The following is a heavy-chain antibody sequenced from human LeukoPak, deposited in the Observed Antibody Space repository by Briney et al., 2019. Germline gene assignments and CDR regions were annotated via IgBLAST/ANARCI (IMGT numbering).Heavy chain of an antibody. CDR1: GFTFSSYA. V-gene: IGHV3-23*01. CDR2: ISGSGGST. J-gene: IGHJ4*02. CDR3: AKRGDYDSSGYYLDY. Sequence: GGSLGLSCAASGFTFSSYAMSWVRQAPGKGLEWVSAISGSGGSTYYADSVKGRFTISRDNSKNTLYLQMNSLRAEDTAVYYCAKRGDYDSSGYYLDYWGQGTLVTVSS. D-gene: IGHD3-22*01.